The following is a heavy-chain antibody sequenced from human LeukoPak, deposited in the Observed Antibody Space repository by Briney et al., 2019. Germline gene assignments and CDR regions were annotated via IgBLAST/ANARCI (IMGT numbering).Heavy chain of an antibody. CDR2: IYTSGST. J-gene: IGHJ6*03. CDR1: GGSISSYY. CDR3: ARGGSYYDDYYYMDV. V-gene: IGHV4-4*07. D-gene: IGHD1-26*01. Sequence: SETLSLTCTVSGGSISSYYWSWIRQSAGKGLEWIGRIYTSGSTNYNPSFKSRVTMSVDTSKNQFSLKLSSVTAADTAVYYCARGGSYYDDYYYMDVWGKGTTVTVSS.